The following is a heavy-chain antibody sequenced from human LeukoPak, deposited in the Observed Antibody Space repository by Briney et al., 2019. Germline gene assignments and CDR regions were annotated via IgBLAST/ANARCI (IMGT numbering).Heavy chain of an antibody. CDR3: ARGFDGNFDY. J-gene: IGHJ4*02. CDR2: ISRNSTYI. V-gene: IGHV3-21*04. Sequence: PGGSLRLSCAASGFTFSDYIMNWVRQAPGKGLEWVASISRNSTYIHYADSVKGRFTISRDNAKNSLYLQMNSLRAEDTALYYCARGFDGNFDYWGQGTLVTVSP. CDR1: GFTFSDYI. D-gene: IGHD3-9*01.